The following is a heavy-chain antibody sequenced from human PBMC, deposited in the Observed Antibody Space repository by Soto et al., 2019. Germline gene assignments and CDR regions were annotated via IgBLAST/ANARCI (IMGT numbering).Heavy chain of an antibody. V-gene: IGHV1-69*12. D-gene: IGHD1-26*01. CDR3: AGEGVPASMSMPWMGYHYYGMDV. J-gene: IGHJ6*02. CDR1: GGSFKSHT. CDR2: IMTMFGVT. Sequence: QVQLVQSGAEVKKPGSSVKVSCRASGGSFKSHTISWVRQAPGQGLEWMGGIMTMFGVTNYARKFQGRLTMTANESTTTAYMEVSSLTSEDTAVYYCAGEGVPASMSMPWMGYHYYGMDVWCQGTTVIVSS.